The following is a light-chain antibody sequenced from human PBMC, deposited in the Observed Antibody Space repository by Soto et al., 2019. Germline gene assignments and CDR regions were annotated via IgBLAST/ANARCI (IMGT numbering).Light chain of an antibody. CDR2: EVS. V-gene: IGLV2-14*01. CDR1: SSDIGYYNY. J-gene: IGLJ3*02. Sequence: QSVLTQPASVSGSPGQWITISCTGTSSDIGYYNYVSWYQQDPGKAPKLIIYEVSNRPSGVSNRFSGSKSGNTASLTISGLQAEDEADYYCSSYTRSSILVVFGWGTKLTVL. CDR3: SSYTRSSILVV.